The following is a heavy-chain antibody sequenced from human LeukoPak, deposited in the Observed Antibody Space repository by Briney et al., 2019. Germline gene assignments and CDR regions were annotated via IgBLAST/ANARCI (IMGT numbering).Heavy chain of an antibody. D-gene: IGHD6-19*01. CDR1: GFTFSSYS. J-gene: IGHJ4*02. CDR3: ARLAGAVVGTSDFDY. V-gene: IGHV3-48*01. Sequence: GSLRLSCVASGFTFSSYSMNWVRQAPGKGLEWVSYINSGGDNTYYADSVKGRFTISRDKAKSSLYLQMNSLRAEDTAVYYCARLAGAVVGTSDFDYWGQGTLVTVSS. CDR2: INSGGDNT.